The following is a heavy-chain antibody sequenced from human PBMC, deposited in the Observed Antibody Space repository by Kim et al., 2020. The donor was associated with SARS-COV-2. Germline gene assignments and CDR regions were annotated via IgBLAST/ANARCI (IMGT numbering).Heavy chain of an antibody. CDR3: ARSTIYCTTTSCDEVAMVRGVIPRY. CDR2: ISRISTYT. J-gene: IGHJ4*02. CDR1: GFTFSDYY. Sequence: GGSLRLSCVASGFTFSDYYMSWIRQAPGKGLEWVSYISRISTYTNYADSVKGRFTISRDNAKNSLYLQMNSLRAEDTAVYYCARSTIYCTTTSCDEVAMVRGVIPRYWGQGTLVTVSS. D-gene: IGHD3-10*01. V-gene: IGHV3-11*06.